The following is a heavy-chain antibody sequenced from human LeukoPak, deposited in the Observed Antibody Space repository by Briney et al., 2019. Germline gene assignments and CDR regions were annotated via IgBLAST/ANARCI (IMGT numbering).Heavy chain of an antibody. Sequence: SETLSLTCTVSGGSISSSSYYWGWIRQPPGKGLEWIGSIYYSGSTYYNPSLKSRVTISVDTPKNQFSLKLSSVTAADTAVYYCANYYYDSSGYTPGAFDIWGQGTMVTVSS. D-gene: IGHD3-22*01. V-gene: IGHV4-39*07. CDR2: IYYSGST. J-gene: IGHJ3*02. CDR3: ANYYYDSSGYTPGAFDI. CDR1: GGSISSSSYY.